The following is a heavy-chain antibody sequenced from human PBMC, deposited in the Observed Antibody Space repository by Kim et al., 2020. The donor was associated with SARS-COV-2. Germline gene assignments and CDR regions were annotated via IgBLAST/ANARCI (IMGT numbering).Heavy chain of an antibody. CDR2: IYYSGST. J-gene: IGHJ3*02. CDR1: GGSISSGDYY. CDR3: ARATTVVTPAWGAFDI. V-gene: IGHV4-30-4*01. D-gene: IGHD4-17*01. Sequence: SETLSLTCTVSGGSISSGDYYWSWIRQPPGKGLEWIGYIYYSGSTYYNPSLKSRVTISVDTSKNQFSLKLSSVTAADTAVYYCARATTVVTPAWGAFDIWGQGTMVTVSS.